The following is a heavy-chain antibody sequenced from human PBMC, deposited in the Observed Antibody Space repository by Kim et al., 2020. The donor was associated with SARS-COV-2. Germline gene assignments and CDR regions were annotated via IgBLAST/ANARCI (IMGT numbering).Heavy chain of an antibody. D-gene: IGHD4-17*01. CDR3: VRDGAHDYGDVLFDF. Sequence: GGSLRLSCAASGFIVSNNYMSWVRQAPGKGLEWVSLIYIGGNTYYPDSVRGRFTISRDNSKNTLYLQMNSLRAEDTAVYYCVRDGAHDYGDVLFDFWGQGTLVTVSS. J-gene: IGHJ3*01. V-gene: IGHV3-53*01. CDR1: GFIVSNNY. CDR2: IYIGGNT.